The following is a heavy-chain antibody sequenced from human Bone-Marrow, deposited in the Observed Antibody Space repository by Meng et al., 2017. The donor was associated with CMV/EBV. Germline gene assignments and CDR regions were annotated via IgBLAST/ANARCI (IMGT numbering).Heavy chain of an antibody. D-gene: IGHD3-3*01. V-gene: IGHV4-4*02. CDR2: IYHSGST. CDR1: GGSISSSNW. CDR3: ARVYRYYDFWSGYCFDY. J-gene: IGHJ4*02. Sequence: SETLSLTCAVSGGSISSSNWWSWVRQPPGKGLEWIGEIYHSGSTNYNPSLKSRVTISVDTSKNQFSLKLSSVTAADTAVYYCARVYRYYDFWSGYCFDYWGQGTLVTVSS.